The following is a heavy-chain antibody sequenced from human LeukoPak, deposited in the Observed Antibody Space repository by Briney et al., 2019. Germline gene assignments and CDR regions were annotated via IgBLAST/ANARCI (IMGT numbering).Heavy chain of an antibody. D-gene: IGHD3-10*01. Sequence: SETLSLTCAVYGGPFGSYYWSWIRQPPGKGLEWIGEINHSGSTNYNPSLKSRVTISVDTSKNQFSLKLSSVTAADTAVYYCARDRASYYYYYGMDVWGQGTTVTVSS. CDR2: INHSGST. CDR3: ARDRASYYYYYGMDV. V-gene: IGHV4-34*01. J-gene: IGHJ6*02. CDR1: GGPFGSYY.